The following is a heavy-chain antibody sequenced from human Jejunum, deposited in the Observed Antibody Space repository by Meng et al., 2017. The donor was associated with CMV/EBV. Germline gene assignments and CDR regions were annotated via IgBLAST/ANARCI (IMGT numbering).Heavy chain of an antibody. CDR2: ISRSSNQM. CDR1: GPTFDTYS. D-gene: IGHD2-2*01. V-gene: IGHV3-21*01. J-gene: IGHJ5*02. Sequence: EVQLVESXXGLVNPGGSLRLSWXASGPTFDTYSMNWVRPAPGKGLEWVSSISRSSNQMYYADSVKGRFTISRDNGKDSLYLQMNSLRAEDTAVYYCARGRQSCNSISCHYNWFDPWGQGTLVTVSS. CDR3: ARGRQSCNSISCHYNWFDP.